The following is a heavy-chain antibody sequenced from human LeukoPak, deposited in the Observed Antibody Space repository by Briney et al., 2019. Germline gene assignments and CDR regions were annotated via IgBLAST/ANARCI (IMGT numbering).Heavy chain of an antibody. V-gene: IGHV4-61*02. CDR1: GGSISSGSYY. D-gene: IGHD6-19*01. J-gene: IGHJ4*02. Sequence: SETLSLTCTVSGGSISSGSYYWSWIRQPAGKGLEWIGRIYTSGSTNYNPSLKSRVTISVDTSKNQFSLKLSSVTAADTAVYYCARDIHSSGWYWGQGTLVTVSS. CDR3: ARDIHSSGWY. CDR2: IYTSGST.